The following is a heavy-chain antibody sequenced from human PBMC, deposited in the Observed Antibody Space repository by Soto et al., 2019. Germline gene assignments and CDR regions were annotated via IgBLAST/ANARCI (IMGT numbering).Heavy chain of an antibody. Sequence: PLRLSCAASGFTFSSYSMNWVRQATGKGLEWVSYISSSSSTIYYADSVQGRFTISRDNAKNALYLQMNRLRDGDTAGYYCACDGGCNTMLDYWGQGTLVTVSS. J-gene: IGHJ4*01. CDR1: GFTFSSYS. V-gene: IGHV3-48*02. CDR2: ISSSSSTI. D-gene: IGHD3-10*02. CDR3: ACDGGCNTMLDY.